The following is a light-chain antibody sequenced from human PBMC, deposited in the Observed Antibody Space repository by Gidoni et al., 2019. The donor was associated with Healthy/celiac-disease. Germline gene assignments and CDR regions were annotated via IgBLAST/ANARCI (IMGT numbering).Light chain of an antibody. J-gene: IGKJ4*01. Sequence: AIRITQSPSSFSASTGDRVTITCRASQGISSYLAWYQQKPGKAPKLLIYAASTLHSGVPSRFSGSGSRTDFTLTISCLQSEDFATYCYQQYYNYPALTFGGGTKVEIK. V-gene: IGKV1-8*01. CDR1: QGISSY. CDR3: QQYYNYPALT. CDR2: AAS.